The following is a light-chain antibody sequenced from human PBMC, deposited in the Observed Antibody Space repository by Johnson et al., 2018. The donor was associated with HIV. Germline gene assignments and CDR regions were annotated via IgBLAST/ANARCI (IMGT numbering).Light chain of an antibody. CDR3: GTWDSSLSAYNYV. Sequence: QSLLTQSPSVSAAPGQKVTISCSGSSSNIGNNYVSWYQQFPGTAPKLLIYDNNKRPSGIPDRFSGSKSGTSATLAITGLQTGDEAEYYCGTWDSSLSAYNYVFGIGTKVTVL. CDR2: DNN. V-gene: IGLV1-51*01. CDR1: SSNIGNNY. J-gene: IGLJ1*01.